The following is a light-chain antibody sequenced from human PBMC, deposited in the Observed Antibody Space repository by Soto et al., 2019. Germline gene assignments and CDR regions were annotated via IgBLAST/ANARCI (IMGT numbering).Light chain of an antibody. CDR2: GKN. J-gene: IGLJ1*01. V-gene: IGLV1-40*01. Sequence: QSVLTQPPSVSGAPGQRVTISCTGSSSNIGAGYDVHWYQQLPGTAPKLLIYGKNNRPSGVPDRFSGSKSGTSASLAVTGLQAEDEADYYCQSYATGLSVLYVFGTGTKVTVL. CDR1: SSNIGAGYD. CDR3: QSYATGLSVLYV.